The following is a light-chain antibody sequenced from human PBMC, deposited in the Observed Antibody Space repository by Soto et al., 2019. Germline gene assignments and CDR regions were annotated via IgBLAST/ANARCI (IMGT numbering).Light chain of an antibody. CDR3: CSYAGSYTLV. J-gene: IGLJ1*01. V-gene: IGLV2-11*01. Sequence: IISTENSSDVGGYNYVSWYQQHPGKAPKLMIYDVSKRPSGVPDRFSGSKSGNTASLTISGLQAEDEADYYCCSYAGSYTLVFGTGTKVTVL. CDR1: SSDVGGYNY. CDR2: DVS.